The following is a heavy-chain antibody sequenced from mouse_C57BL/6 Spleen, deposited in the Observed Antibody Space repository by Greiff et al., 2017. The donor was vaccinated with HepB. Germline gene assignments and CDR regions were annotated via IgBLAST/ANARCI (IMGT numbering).Heavy chain of an antibody. J-gene: IGHJ4*01. CDR2: ISNGGGST. CDR3: ARGATVVAPPYYAMDY. D-gene: IGHD1-1*01. Sequence: EVKLMESGGGLVQPGGSLKLSCAASGFTFSDYYMYWVRQTPEKRLEWVAYISNGGGSTYYPDTVKGRFTISRDNAKNTLYLQMSRLKSEDTAMYYCARGATVVAPPYYAMDYWGQGTSVTVSS. V-gene: IGHV5-12*01. CDR1: GFTFSDYY.